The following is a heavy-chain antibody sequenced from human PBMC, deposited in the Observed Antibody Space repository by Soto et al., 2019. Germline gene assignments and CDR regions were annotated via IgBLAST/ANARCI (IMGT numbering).Heavy chain of an antibody. Sequence: PGGSLRLSCAASGFNFRNFEMNWVRKAPGKGLEWVSYISSTGVTTYYAESVEGRFTISRDNAKSSLFSHLRSLRVEDTAIYYCARYGTRADWWGLGTQVTVSS. CDR2: ISSTGVTT. V-gene: IGHV3-48*03. CDR1: GFNFRNFE. J-gene: IGHJ1*01. D-gene: IGHD3-9*01. CDR3: ARYGTRADW.